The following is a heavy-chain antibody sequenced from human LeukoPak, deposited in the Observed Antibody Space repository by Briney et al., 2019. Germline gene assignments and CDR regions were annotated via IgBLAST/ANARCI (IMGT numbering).Heavy chain of an antibody. CDR3: GRRKRITMRVVVISDAFDI. Sequence: PSETLSLTCAVYGGSFSGYYWSWIRQPPGKGLEWIGEINHSGSTNYNPSLKSRVTISVDTNKNQFSLKLSSVTTADTAVYYCGRRKRITMRVVVISDAFDIWGQGTMVTVSS. CDR1: GGSFSGYY. CDR2: INHSGST. V-gene: IGHV4-34*01. J-gene: IGHJ3*02. D-gene: IGHD3-22*01.